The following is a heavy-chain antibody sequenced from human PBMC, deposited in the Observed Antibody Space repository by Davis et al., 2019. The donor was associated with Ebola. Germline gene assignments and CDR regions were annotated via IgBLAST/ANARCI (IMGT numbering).Heavy chain of an antibody. Sequence: SETLSLPCTVSGDSISSADYYWSWIRQPPGKGLEWIGFIYYSRSTYYNPSLKSRVTISVDTSKNQFSLKLSSVTAADTAVYYCAREPITIFGVALRYYYGMDVWGQGTTVTVSS. V-gene: IGHV4-30-4*01. CDR3: AREPITIFGVALRYYYGMDV. CDR1: GDSISSADYY. J-gene: IGHJ6*02. D-gene: IGHD3-3*01. CDR2: IYYSRST.